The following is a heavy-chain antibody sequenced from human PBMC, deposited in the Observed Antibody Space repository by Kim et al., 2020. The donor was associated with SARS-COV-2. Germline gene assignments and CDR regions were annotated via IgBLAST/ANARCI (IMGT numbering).Heavy chain of an antibody. D-gene: IGHD3-10*01. CDR1: GGSFSGYY. CDR2: INHSGST. CDR3: ASESAGRDY. J-gene: IGHJ4*02. Sequence: SETLSLTCAVYGGSFSGYYWSWIRQPPGKGLEWIGEINHSGSTNYNPSLKSRVTISVDTSKNQFSLKLSSVTAADTAVYYCASESAGRDYWGQGTLVTVSS. V-gene: IGHV4-34*01.